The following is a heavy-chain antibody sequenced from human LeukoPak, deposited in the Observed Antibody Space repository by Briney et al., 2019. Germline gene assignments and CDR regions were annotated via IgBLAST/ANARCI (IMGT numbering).Heavy chain of an antibody. J-gene: IGHJ4*02. D-gene: IGHD3-10*01. Sequence: ASETLSLTCAVYGGSFRGYYWCWIRQPPGKGLEWIGEINHSGSTNYNPSLKSRVTISVDTSKNQFSLKLSSVTAADTAVYYCARKRSGSYYKYFDYWGQGTLVTVSS. V-gene: IGHV4-34*01. CDR2: INHSGST. CDR1: GGSFRGYY. CDR3: ARKRSGSYYKYFDY.